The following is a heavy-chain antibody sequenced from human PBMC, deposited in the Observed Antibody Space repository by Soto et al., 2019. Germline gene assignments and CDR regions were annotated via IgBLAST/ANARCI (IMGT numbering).Heavy chain of an antibody. D-gene: IGHD2-8*01. CDR2: VSYDGNNK. V-gene: IGHV3-30-3*01. CDR1: GFTFSSYA. J-gene: IGHJ4*02. Sequence: PGGSLRLSCAASGFTFSSYAIHWVRQAPGKGLEWVAVVSYDGNNKYYADSVKGRFTISRDNSKNTLYLEMNSLRAEDTAVYYCARDSLYCINGACQRKGLDYWGQGTLVT. CDR3: ARDSLYCINGACQRKGLDY.